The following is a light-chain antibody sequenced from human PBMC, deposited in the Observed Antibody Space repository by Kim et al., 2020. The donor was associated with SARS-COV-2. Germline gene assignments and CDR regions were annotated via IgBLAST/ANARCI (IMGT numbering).Light chain of an antibody. CDR2: EVN. CDR3: SSFASSNNPVV. J-gene: IGLJ2*01. CDR1: SSDVGGYNY. V-gene: IGLV2-8*01. Sequence: SVTISCTGTSSDVGGYNYVSWYQQHPGKAPKFIIYEVNKRPSGVPDRFSGSKSGNTASLTVSGLQAEDEADYYCSSFASSNNPVVFGGGTQLTVL.